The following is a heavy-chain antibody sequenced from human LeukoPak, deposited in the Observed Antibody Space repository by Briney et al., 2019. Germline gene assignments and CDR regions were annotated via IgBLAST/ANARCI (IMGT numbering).Heavy chain of an antibody. CDR1: GFTVRSNY. D-gene: IGHD6-19*01. CDR2: IYSGGST. J-gene: IGHJ3*02. Sequence: PGGSLRLSCAASGFTVRSNYMSWVRQAPGKGLEWVSVIYSGGSTYYADPVKGRFTLSRDNSKNPVYLQMNSLRAEDTAVYYCARSDSEQWLISGAFDIWGQGTMVTVSS. V-gene: IGHV3-53*01. CDR3: ARSDSEQWLISGAFDI.